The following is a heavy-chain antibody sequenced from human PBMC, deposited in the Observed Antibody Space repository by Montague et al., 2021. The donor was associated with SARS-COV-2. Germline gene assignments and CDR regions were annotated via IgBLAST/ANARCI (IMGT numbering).Heavy chain of an antibody. Sequence: TLSLTCTVSGGSISSGSYYWSWIRQPAGKGLEWIGRIYTSGSTNYSPSLKSRDTISLDTSKNQFSLKLSSVTAADTAVYYCARGRLYYDSSGYYFDYWGQGTLVTVSS. D-gene: IGHD3-22*01. J-gene: IGHJ4*02. CDR2: IYTSGST. CDR3: ARGRLYYDSSGYYFDY. V-gene: IGHV4-61*02. CDR1: GGSISSGSYY.